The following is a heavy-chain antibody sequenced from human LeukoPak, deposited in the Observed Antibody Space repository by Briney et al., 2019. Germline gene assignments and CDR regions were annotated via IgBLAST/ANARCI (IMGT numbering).Heavy chain of an antibody. CDR2: IYYSGST. V-gene: IGHV4-31*03. CDR3: ARISNSWYEADY. CDR1: GGSISSGGYY. D-gene: IGHD6-13*01. Sequence: PSQTLSLTCTVSGGSISSGGYYWSWIRQNPGKGPEWIGYIYYSGSTYYNPPLKSRVTISLDTSKNQFSLELSSVTAADTAVYYCARISNSWYEADYWGQGTLVTVSS. J-gene: IGHJ4*02.